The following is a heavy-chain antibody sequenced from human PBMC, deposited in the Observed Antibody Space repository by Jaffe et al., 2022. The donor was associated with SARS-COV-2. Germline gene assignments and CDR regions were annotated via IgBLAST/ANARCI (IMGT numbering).Heavy chain of an antibody. CDR2: ISGRGDST. J-gene: IGHJ6*02. CDR3: TKVLSIPGPYYYGMDV. D-gene: IGHD3-10*01. CDR1: GLTFSSYA. V-gene: IGHV3-23*01. Sequence: EVQLLESGGGLVQPGGSLRLSCAASGLTFSSYAMSWVRQAPGKGLDWVSFISGRGDSTYYAGSVKGRFTISRDNSKNTLYLEMNSLRAEDTAVYYCTKVLSIPGPYYYGMDVWGQGTAVTVSS.